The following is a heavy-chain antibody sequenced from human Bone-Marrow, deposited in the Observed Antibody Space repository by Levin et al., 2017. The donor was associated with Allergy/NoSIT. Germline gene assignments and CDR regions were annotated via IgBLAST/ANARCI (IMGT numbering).Heavy chain of an antibody. D-gene: IGHD5-12*01. CDR1: GFSLTTSGVG. CDR3: AHTLWGESGYEYYYYYNGMDV. J-gene: IGHJ6*02. CDR2: IFWDDDK. V-gene: IGHV2-5*02. Sequence: ESGPTLVKPTQTLTLTCTFSGFSLTTSGVGVGWVRQPPGKALEWLTFIFWDDDKRYSPFLKRRLSITKDTAKNQVVLPLTNIEPGDTGRYYCAHTLWGESGYEYYYYYNGMDVWGQGITVTVSS.